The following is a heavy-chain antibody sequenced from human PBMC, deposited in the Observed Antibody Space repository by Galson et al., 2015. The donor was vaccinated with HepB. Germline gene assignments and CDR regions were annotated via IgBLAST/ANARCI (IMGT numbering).Heavy chain of an antibody. J-gene: IGHJ5*02. Sequence: SVKVSCKASGYTFTSYAMHWVRQAPGQRLEWMGWINAGNGNTKYSQKFQGRVTITRDTSASTAYMELSSLRSEDTAVYYCATWLGALRYFDWVHPYHPWGQGTLVTVSS. V-gene: IGHV1-3*01. CDR2: INAGNGNT. D-gene: IGHD3-9*01. CDR3: ATWLGALRYFDWVHPYHP. CDR1: GYTFTSYA.